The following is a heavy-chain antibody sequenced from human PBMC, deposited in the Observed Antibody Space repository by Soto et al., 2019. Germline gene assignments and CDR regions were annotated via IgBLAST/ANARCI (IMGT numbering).Heavy chain of an antibody. J-gene: IGHJ4*02. CDR3: VRDISFKSQTSDWTARFNY. V-gene: IGHV3-7*01. CDR2: INQDASEK. Sequence: PGGSLGLSCVASGFSFDDYAMHWVRQAPGKGLEWVAIINQDASEKYYYVDSVKGRFSISRDNAENSVYLQMNSLRADDSAVYFCVRDISFKSQTSDWTARFNYWGQGTQVTVSS. D-gene: IGHD2-21*02. CDR1: GFSFDDYA.